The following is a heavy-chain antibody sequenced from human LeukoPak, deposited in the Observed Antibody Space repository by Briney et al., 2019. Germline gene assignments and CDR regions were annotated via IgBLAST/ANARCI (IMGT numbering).Heavy chain of an antibody. CDR2: IYYSGST. V-gene: IGHV4-39*07. Sequence: SETLSLTCTVSGGSISSSSYYWGWIRQPPGKGLEWIGSIYYSGSTYYNPSLKSRVTISVDTSKNQFSLKLSSVTAADTAVYNCARGVGSAYYYDSSGYPHFDYWGQGTLVTVSS. CDR3: ARGVGSAYYYDSSGYPHFDY. D-gene: IGHD3-22*01. J-gene: IGHJ4*02. CDR1: GGSISSSSYY.